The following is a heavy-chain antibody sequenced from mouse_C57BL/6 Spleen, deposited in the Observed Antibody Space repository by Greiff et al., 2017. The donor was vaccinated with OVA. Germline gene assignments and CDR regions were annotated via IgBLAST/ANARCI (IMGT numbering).Heavy chain of an antibody. CDR1: GYAFSSSW. D-gene: IGHD1-1*01. V-gene: IGHV1-82*01. CDR2: IYPGDGDT. CDR3: ASPLITTVAGGFAY. J-gene: IGHJ3*01. Sequence: QVQLQQSGPELVKPGASVKISCKASGYAFSSSWMNWVKQRPGKGLEWIGRIYPGDGDTNYNGKFKGKATLTADKSSSTAYMQLSSLTSEDSAVYCCASPLITTVAGGFAYWGQGTLVTVSA.